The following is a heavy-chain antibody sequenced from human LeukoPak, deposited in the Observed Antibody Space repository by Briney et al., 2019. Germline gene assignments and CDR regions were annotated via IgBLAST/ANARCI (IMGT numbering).Heavy chain of an antibody. D-gene: IGHD6-6*01. J-gene: IGHJ3*02. CDR1: GGSFSVYY. V-gene: IGHV4-34*01. Sequence: SETLSLTCAVHGGSFSVYYWSWIRQPPGKGLEWIGEINHSGSTKYNPSLKSRVTISVDTSKNQFSLKLSSVTAADTAVYYCARDTSSSRDAFDIWGQGTMVTVSS. CDR2: INHSGST. CDR3: ARDTSSSRDAFDI.